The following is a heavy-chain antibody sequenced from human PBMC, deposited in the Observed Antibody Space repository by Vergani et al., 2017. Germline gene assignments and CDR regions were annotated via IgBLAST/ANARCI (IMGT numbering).Heavy chain of an antibody. CDR1: GASISKRSSY. Sequence: QLQLHESGPGLVKTSETLSLTFSVSGASISKRSSYWGWIRQPPGKGLEWIGSIYRTGRTHFNPSLKSRVTISVDTSNNHFSLMLNSLTAADTAVYYCARRSGIVYDIFSGTQYFFDFWGQGTLVTVSS. J-gene: IGHJ4*02. CDR2: IYRTGRT. D-gene: IGHD3-9*01. CDR3: ARRSGIVYDIFSGTQYFFDF. V-gene: IGHV4-39*07.